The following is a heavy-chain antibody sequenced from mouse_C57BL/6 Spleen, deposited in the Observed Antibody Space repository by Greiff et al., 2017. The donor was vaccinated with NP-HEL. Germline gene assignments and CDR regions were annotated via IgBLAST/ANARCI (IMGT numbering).Heavy chain of an antibody. CDR3: ARHPIITTGWYFDV. Sequence: EVQGVESGGDLVKPGGSLKLSCAASGFTFSSYGMSWVRQTPDKRLEWVATISSGGSYTYYPDSVKGRFTISRDNAKNTLYLQMSSLKSEDTAMYYCARHPIITTGWYFDVWGTGTTVTVSS. D-gene: IGHD1-1*01. CDR2: ISSGGSYT. V-gene: IGHV5-6*01. CDR1: GFTFSSYG. J-gene: IGHJ1*03.